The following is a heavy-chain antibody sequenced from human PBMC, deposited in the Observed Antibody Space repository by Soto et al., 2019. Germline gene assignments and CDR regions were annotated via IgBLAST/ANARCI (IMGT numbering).Heavy chain of an antibody. CDR1: GFSFASFTPYG. V-gene: IGHV1-18*04. Sequence: QVQLVQSGAEVKRPGASVKVSCKASGFSFASFTPYGITWVRQAPGQGLEWMGWISGYNGNTKYAQKLQGRLPMTTETSTGTVYMELMSLRSDDTSVYYCARGGYSGNDPRYCYYYGLDVWGQGTTVTVSS. CDR2: ISGYNGNT. J-gene: IGHJ6*02. D-gene: IGHD5-12*01. CDR3: ARGGYSGNDPRYCYYYGLDV.